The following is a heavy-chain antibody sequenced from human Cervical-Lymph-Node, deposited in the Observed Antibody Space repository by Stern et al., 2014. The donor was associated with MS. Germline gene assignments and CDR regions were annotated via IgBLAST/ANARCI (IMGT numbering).Heavy chain of an antibody. J-gene: IGHJ4*02. CDR3: ARSSDYCSGGSCYSTFDY. CDR2: IYYSGST. Sequence: QVQLQESGPGLVKPSETLSLTCTVSGGSISSYYWSWIRQPPGKGLEWIGYIYYSGSTNYNPSLKSRVTISVDTSKNQFSLKLSSVTAADTAVYYCARSSDYCSGGSCYSTFDYWGQGTLVTVSS. V-gene: IGHV4-59*01. CDR1: GGSISSYY. D-gene: IGHD2-15*01.